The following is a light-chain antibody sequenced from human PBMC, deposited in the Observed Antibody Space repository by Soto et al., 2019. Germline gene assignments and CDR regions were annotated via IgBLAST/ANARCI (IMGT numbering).Light chain of an antibody. CDR2: EVT. J-gene: IGLJ1*01. CDR3: SAYAGSNTFV. V-gene: IGLV2-8*01. CDR1: SSDVGGNY. Sequence: QSALSQPPSASGSPGQSVTISCTGTSSDVGGNYVSWYQQHLGKAPKLIIYEVTLRPSGVPDPLSGSKAGITASLTVSGLQADDEADYYCSAYAGSNTFVFGTGAKLTVL.